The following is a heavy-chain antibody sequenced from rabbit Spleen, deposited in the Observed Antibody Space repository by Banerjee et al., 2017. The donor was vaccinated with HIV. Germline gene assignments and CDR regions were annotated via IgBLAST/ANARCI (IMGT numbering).Heavy chain of an antibody. J-gene: IGHJ4*01. D-gene: IGHD4-1*01. CDR3: ALDGHTGCWGFSLYYFNL. V-gene: IGHV1S40*01. CDR1: GFSFSSNYH. CDR2: IYAASSGNT. Sequence: QSLVEDGGELVKHGASLPITCTASGFSFSSNYHMSWVGQDPGRGLEGIAGIYAASSGNTSCASWAKVRVTISKPPPTTVTRQITRQTAADTATYFCALDGHTGCWGFSLYYFNLLGPGTLVTV.